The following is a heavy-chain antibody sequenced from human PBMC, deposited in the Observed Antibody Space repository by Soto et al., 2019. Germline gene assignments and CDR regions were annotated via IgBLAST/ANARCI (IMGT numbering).Heavy chain of an antibody. D-gene: IGHD3-10*01. CDR3: ARGRASGSYYLLDY. CDR2: INPNSGNI. Sequence: EASVEASCKASGNTLTSYDINWVRQAIGHGLEWMGWINPNSGNIGYAQKFQGRVTMTRDTAIRTAYMEVSRLRSDDTAVYYCARGRASGSYYLLDYWGQGTLVTVSS. V-gene: IGHV1-8*01. CDR1: GNTLTSYD. J-gene: IGHJ4*02.